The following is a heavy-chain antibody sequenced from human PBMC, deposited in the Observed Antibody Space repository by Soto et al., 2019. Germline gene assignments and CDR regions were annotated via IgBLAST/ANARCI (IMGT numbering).Heavy chain of an antibody. CDR3: ASYSSGWLAAFDI. CDR1: GGSVSSGSYY. J-gene: IGHJ3*02. D-gene: IGHD6-19*01. CDR2: IYYSGST. Sequence: SQTLSLTCTVSGGSVSSGSYYWSWIRQPPGKGLEWIGYIYYSGSTNYNPSLKSRVTISVDTSKNQFSLKLSSVTAADTAVYYCASYSSGWLAAFDIWGQGTMVTVSS. V-gene: IGHV4-61*01.